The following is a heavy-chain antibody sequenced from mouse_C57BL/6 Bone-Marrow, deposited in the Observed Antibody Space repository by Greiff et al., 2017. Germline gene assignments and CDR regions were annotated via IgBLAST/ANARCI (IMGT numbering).Heavy chain of an antibody. CDR2: INPSSGYT. CDR1: GYTFTSYT. CDR3: AILDYDNDVFAN. D-gene: IGHD2-4*01. J-gene: IGHJ3*01. V-gene: IGHV1-4*01. Sequence: QVQLMESGAELARPGASVKMSCKASGYTFTSYTMHWVNQRPGQGLEWIGYINPSSGYTKYNQKFKDKTTLTADKSSSTAYMQLSSLTSEDSAFYYCAILDYDNDVFANWGQGTLVTVSA.